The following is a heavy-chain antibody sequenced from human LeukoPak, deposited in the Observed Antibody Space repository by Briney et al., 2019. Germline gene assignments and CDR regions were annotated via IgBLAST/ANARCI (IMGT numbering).Heavy chain of an antibody. J-gene: IGHJ4*02. CDR2: IKQDGSEK. CDR1: GFTFSNYW. D-gene: IGHD6-19*01. V-gene: IGHV3-7*01. CDR3: ARVQGSSGPGIFEY. Sequence: GGSLRLSCAASGFTFSNYWMSWVRQAPGKGLEWVANIKQDGSEKFYVDSVKGRLTISRDNAKNSLYLQMNSLRVEDTAVYYCARVQGSSGPGIFEYWGQGTLVTVYS.